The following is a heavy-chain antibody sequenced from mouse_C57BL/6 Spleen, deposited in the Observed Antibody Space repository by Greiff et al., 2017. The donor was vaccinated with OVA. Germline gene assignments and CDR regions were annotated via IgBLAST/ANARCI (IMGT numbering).Heavy chain of an antibody. D-gene: IGHD1-1*01. J-gene: IGHJ4*01. CDR2: IYPGSGST. CDR3: ARSYYYGSSYSRAMDY. CDR1: GYTFTSYW. V-gene: IGHV1-55*01. Sequence: VKLQQPGAELVKPGASVKMSCKASGYTFTSYWITWVKQRPGQGLEWIGDIYPGSGSTNYNEKFKSKATLTVDTSSSTAYMQLSSLTSEDSAVYYCARSYYYGSSYSRAMDYWGQGTSVTVSS.